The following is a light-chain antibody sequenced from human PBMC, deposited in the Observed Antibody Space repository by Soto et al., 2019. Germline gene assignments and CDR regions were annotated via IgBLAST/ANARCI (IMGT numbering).Light chain of an antibody. Sequence: EIVLTQSPATLSLSPGETATLSCRASQTISSYLAWYQQKPGQAPRLLIYNAFNRATGIPARFSGSGSGTDFTLTISSLEPEDFAVYYCQQRRYSPQFTFGPGTKVDIK. V-gene: IGKV3-11*01. CDR2: NAF. CDR1: QTISSY. J-gene: IGKJ3*01. CDR3: QQRRYSPQFT.